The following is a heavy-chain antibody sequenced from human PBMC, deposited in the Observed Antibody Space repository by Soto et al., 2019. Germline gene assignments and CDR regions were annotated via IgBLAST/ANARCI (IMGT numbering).Heavy chain of an antibody. CDR2: IYTSGST. V-gene: IGHV4-4*07. CDR3: ARAVYSGYDYYYYYGMDV. Sequence: SETLSLTCTVSGGSISSYYWSWIRQPSGKGLEWIGRIYTSGSTNYNPSLKSRVTMSVDTSKNQFSLKLSSVTAADTAVYYCARAVYSGYDYYYYYGMDVWGQGTTVTVSS. CDR1: GGSISSYY. D-gene: IGHD5-12*01. J-gene: IGHJ6*02.